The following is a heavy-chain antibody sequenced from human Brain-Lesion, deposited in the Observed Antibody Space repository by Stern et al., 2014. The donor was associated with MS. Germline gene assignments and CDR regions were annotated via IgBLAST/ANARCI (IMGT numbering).Heavy chain of an antibody. CDR1: GFTFDEHY. CDR3: VSFCHNYGPSFDI. J-gene: IGHJ3*02. D-gene: IGHD2/OR15-2a*01. Sequence: QVQLGQSGGGLVQPGGSLRLSCAASGFTFDEHYMDWVRQAPGKGLEWIGYIHHTGTTYYKPSLKNRLTISLDSSTHHFSLKLTSVTAAYTFLYFCVSFCHNYGPSFDIWGQGTLVAVSS. V-gene: IGHV4-31*02. CDR2: IHHTGTT.